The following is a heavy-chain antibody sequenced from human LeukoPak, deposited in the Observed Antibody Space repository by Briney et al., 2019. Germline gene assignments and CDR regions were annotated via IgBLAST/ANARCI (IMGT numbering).Heavy chain of an antibody. J-gene: IGHJ4*02. CDR1: GFTLSSYA. CDR2: ISSGGST. Sequence: PGGSLTLSCPASGFTLSSYAMSWDRQAPVNGLEWVSVISSGGSTYYVARVKARFTITRDNSKNPLYLQMNRLRAEDTAVYYCARSDYGSGVYGFDYWGQGTLVTVYS. D-gene: IGHD3-10*01. CDR3: ARSDYGSGVYGFDY. V-gene: IGHV3-66*01.